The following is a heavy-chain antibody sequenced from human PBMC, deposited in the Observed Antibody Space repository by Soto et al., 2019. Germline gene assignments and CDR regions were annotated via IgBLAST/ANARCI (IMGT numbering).Heavy chain of an antibody. V-gene: IGHV3-23*01. CDR2: ISGSGGST. J-gene: IGHJ5*02. CDR3: AKRMVSARPGPRRNWFDP. Sequence: GGSLRLACAASGFTFSSYAMSWVRQAPGKGLEWVSAISGSGGSTYYAASVKGRFTTSRDNSKNTLYLQMNRRRGEGMAVCYCAKRMVSARPGPRRNWFDPRGQGTPVTGSS. D-gene: IGHD2-8*01. CDR1: GFTFSSYA.